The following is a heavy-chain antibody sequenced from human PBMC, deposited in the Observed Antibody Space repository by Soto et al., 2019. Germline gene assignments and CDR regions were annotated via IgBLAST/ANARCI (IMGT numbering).Heavy chain of an antibody. CDR1: GFTFSIYA. Sequence: PGGSRRLSWAASGFTFSIYAMSWVRQAPGKGLEWVSTISHRSATTYYADSVKGRFTVSRDNSKNTLYLQMNSLRAEDTAVYYCARQIVELIPYFDHWGQGSLVTVSS. J-gene: IGHJ4*02. CDR2: ISHRSATT. CDR3: ARQIVELIPYFDH. V-gene: IGHV3-23*01. D-gene: IGHD3-22*01.